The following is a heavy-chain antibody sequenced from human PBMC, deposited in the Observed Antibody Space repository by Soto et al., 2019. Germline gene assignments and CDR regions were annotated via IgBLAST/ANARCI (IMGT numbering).Heavy chain of an antibody. CDR2: IWYDGTQK. V-gene: IGHV3-33*06. J-gene: IGHJ6*02. D-gene: IGHD2-21*02. CDR3: AKETRSRAVTATRVNGMDV. CDR1: GFTFNTYS. Sequence: QVQLEESGGGVVQPGRSLRLSCEASGFTFNTYSMHWVRQPPGKGLEWLAAIWYDGTQKYYADSVKGRFIISRDHSNNRLYLQMNNLKVEDSAIYFCAKETRSRAVTATRVNGMDVWGQGTTVTVSS.